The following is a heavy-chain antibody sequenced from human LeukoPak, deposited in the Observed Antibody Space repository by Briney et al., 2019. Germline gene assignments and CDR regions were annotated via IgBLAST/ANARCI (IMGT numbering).Heavy chain of an antibody. V-gene: IGHV3-66*01. Sequence: PGGSLRLSCAASGXIVSNNYVSWVRQAPGMGLEWVSVIYRSGSTYYADSVKGRFTISRDNSNNTVYLQMNSLRADDTAVYYCARGSTGWSRGDYWGRGTLVTVSS. CDR2: IYRSGST. J-gene: IGHJ4*02. CDR1: GXIVSNNY. CDR3: ARGSTGWSRGDY. D-gene: IGHD2-2*01.